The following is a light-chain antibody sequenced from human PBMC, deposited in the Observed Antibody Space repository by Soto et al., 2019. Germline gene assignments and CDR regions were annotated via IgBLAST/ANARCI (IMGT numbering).Light chain of an antibody. CDR1: ESIRTW. J-gene: IGKJ5*01. Sequence: DIQMTQSPSTLSASIGDRVTITCRASESIRTWLAWYQHKPGKAPKFLIYDASSLESGVPSRFSGSGSGTEFTLTISSLQPDDFAVYFCQQRSNSITFAQGTRLEIK. CDR3: QQRSNSIT. V-gene: IGKV1-5*01. CDR2: DAS.